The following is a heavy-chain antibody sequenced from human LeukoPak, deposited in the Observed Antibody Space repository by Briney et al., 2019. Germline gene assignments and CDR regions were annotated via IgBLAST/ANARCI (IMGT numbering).Heavy chain of an antibody. D-gene: IGHD6-19*01. J-gene: IGHJ6*02. CDR3: AKLAVASVHYGMDV. CDR2: ISSSSSTI. CDR1: GFTFSSYS. V-gene: IGHV3-48*01. Sequence: GGSLRLSCAASGFTFSSYSMNWVRQAPGKGLEWVSYISSSSSTIYYADSVKGRFTISRDNAKNSLYLQMNSLRAEDTAVYYCAKLAVASVHYGMDVWGQGTTVTVSS.